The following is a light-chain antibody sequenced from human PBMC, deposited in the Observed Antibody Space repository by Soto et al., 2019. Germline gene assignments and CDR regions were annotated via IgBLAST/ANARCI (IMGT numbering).Light chain of an antibody. Sequence: QSVLTQPPSASGTPGQRVSISCSGSSSNIGSNSVNWYQQLPGTAPKLLIYSDNLRPSGVPARFSGSKSGTSASLAISGLQSEDEIDYYCAAWDATLKGVVFGGGTKLTVL. CDR2: SDN. CDR1: SSNIGSNS. J-gene: IGLJ2*01. CDR3: AAWDATLKGVV. V-gene: IGLV1-44*01.